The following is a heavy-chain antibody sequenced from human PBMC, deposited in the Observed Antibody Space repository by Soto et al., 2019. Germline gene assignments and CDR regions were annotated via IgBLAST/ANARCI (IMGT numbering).Heavy chain of an antibody. CDR1: GGSISSGDYC. J-gene: IGHJ6*03. D-gene: IGHD1-26*01. CDR2: TCNSGST. Sequence: SETLSLTCTVSGGSISSGDYCWSWIRQHPGKGLEWIGYTCNSGSTNYNPSLQSRVTFSVDTSKNQFSLKVNSVTAADTAVYYCARDGPSATGSSYFYYMDVWGKGAAVTVSS. CDR3: ARDGPSATGSSYFYYMDV. V-gene: IGHV4-31*03.